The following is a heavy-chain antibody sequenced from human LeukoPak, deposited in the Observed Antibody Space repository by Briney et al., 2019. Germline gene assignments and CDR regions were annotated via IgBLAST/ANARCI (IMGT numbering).Heavy chain of an antibody. V-gene: IGHV3-21*05. D-gene: IGHD3-3*01. CDR1: GFTFSLYA. Sequence: GALRLSYAASGFTFSLYAMNWVRQAPGKGLEWVSYINSGSSDKHYTESVRGRFTISRDNAKKTLYLQMNSLRAEDTAVYFCARDTYEPGLIDFWGQGTLVSVSS. CDR2: INSGSSDK. CDR3: ARDTYEPGLIDF. J-gene: IGHJ4*02.